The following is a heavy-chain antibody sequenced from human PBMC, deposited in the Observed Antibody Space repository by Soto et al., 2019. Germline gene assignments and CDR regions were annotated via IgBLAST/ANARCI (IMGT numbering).Heavy chain of an antibody. D-gene: IGHD2-2*01. J-gene: IGHJ4*02. V-gene: IGHV3-49*03. CDR3: TRDPNYCSSTSCYSYYFDY. CDR1: GFTFGDYA. Sequence: GGSLRLSCTASGFTFGDYAMSWFRQAPGKGLEWVGFIRSKAYGGTTEYAASVKGRFTISRDDSKSIAYLQMNSLKTEDTAVYYCTRDPNYCSSTSCYSYYFDYWGQGTLVTVSS. CDR2: IRSKAYGGTT.